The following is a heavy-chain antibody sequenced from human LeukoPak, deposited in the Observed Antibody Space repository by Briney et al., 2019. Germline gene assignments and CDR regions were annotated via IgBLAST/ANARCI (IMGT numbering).Heavy chain of an antibody. J-gene: IGHJ4*02. CDR2: LYSDGTT. Sequence: GGSLRLSCAASGFIVSNNYMSWVRQAPGKGLEWVPVLYSDGTTYYADSVKGRFTISRDNSKNTLYLQMNNLRAEDTAVYYCATAAYDSNGFTANHDYWGQGTLVTVSS. V-gene: IGHV3-53*01. D-gene: IGHD3-22*01. CDR1: GFIVSNNY. CDR3: ATAAYDSNGFTANHDY.